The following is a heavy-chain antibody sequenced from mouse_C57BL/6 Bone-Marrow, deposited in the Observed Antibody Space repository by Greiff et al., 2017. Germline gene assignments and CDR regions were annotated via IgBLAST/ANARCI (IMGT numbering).Heavy chain of an antibody. CDR2: IYPRSGNT. D-gene: IGHD3-2*02. Sequence: QVQLQQSGAELARPGASVKLSCKASGYTFTSYGISWVKQRTGQGLEWIGEIYPRSGNTYYNEKFKGKATLTADKSSSTAYMGIRSLTSEDAAVYVCARRGSGGVFDYWGQGTTLTVSS. CDR1: GYTFTSYG. J-gene: IGHJ2*01. CDR3: ARRGSGGVFDY. V-gene: IGHV1-81*01.